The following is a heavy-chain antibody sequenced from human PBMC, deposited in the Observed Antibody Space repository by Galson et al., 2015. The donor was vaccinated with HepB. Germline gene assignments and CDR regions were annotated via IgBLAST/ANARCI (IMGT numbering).Heavy chain of an antibody. D-gene: IGHD3-10*01. CDR1: GFTFSSYA. CDR3: AKEESDSGLTMVRGVMGIFDY. Sequence: SLRLSCAASGFTFSSYAMSWVRQAPGKGLEWVSATSGSGGSTYYADSVKGRFTISRDNSKNTLYLQMNSLRAEDTAVYYCAKEESDSGLTMVRGVMGIFDYWGQGTLVTVSS. CDR2: TSGSGGST. J-gene: IGHJ4*02. V-gene: IGHV3-23*01.